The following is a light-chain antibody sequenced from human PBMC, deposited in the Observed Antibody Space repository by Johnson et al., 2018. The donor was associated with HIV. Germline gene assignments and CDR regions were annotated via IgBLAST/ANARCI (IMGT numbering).Light chain of an antibody. V-gene: IGLV1-51*01. CDR3: GTWDSSLSAGGANYV. J-gene: IGLJ1*01. CDR1: SSNVGSSF. Sequence: QSVLTQPPSVSAAPGQTVTISCSGSSSNVGSSFVSWYRQVPGTAPKLLIYDNNKRPSGIPGRFSGSKSGPSATLGITGLQTGDEADYYCGTWDSSLSAGGANYVLGTGTKVTVL. CDR2: DNN.